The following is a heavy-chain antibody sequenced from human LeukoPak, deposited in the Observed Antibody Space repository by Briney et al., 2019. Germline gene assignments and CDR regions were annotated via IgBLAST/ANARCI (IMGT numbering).Heavy chain of an antibody. CDR2: ISSSSSYI. V-gene: IGHV3-21*01. Sequence: GGSLRLSCVASGFIFRTYWMSWVRQASGKGLEWVSSISSSSSYIYYAGSVKGRFTISRDNAKNSPYLQMNSLRAEDTAVYYCAREEDCSSTSCYYYYYYGMDVWGQGTTVTVSS. CDR1: GFIFRTYW. J-gene: IGHJ6*02. D-gene: IGHD2-2*01. CDR3: AREEDCSSTSCYYYYYYGMDV.